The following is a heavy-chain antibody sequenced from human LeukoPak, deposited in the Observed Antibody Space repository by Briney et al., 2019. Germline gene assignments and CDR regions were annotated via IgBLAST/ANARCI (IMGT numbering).Heavy chain of an antibody. V-gene: IGHV3-74*01. CDR2: ISSAGNST. D-gene: IGHD3-22*01. Sequence: GGSLRLSCAASGFTFSSYWMHWVRQAPGKGLVWVSRISSAGNSTTYADSAKGRFTISRANAKNTLYLQMSSLRAEETAVYYCARETPYYYDTNGYHNWFDPWGQGTLVTVSS. J-gene: IGHJ5*02. CDR3: ARETPYYYDTNGYHNWFDP. CDR1: GFTFSSYW.